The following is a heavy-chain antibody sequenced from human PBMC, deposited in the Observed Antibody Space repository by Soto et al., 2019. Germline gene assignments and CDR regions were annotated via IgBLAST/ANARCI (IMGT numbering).Heavy chain of an antibody. V-gene: IGHV1-69*02. CDR1: GGTFSSYT. CDR3: ARGSTIVRGAPSWFDP. J-gene: IGHJ5*02. CDR2: IIPIAAIA. Sequence: QVQLVQSGAEVKKPGSSVKVSCKASGGTFSSYTINWVRQAPGQGLEWMGRIIPIAAIANYTQKFQGRVTITVDKSSTTAYMELSSLRSDDTAVYYCARGSTIVRGAPSWFDPWGQGTLVTVS. D-gene: IGHD3-10*01.